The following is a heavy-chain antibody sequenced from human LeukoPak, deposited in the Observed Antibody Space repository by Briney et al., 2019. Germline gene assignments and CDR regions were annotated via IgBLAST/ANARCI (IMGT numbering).Heavy chain of an antibody. CDR2: IYYSGST. CDR3: ASNYDFWSGYPLFDY. CDR1: GGSIHNYY. V-gene: IGHV4-39*01. J-gene: IGHJ4*02. D-gene: IGHD3-3*01. Sequence: KPSETLSLTCSVSGGSIHNYYWGWIRQPPGKGLEWIGSIYYSGSTYYNPSLKSRVTISVDTSKNQFSLKLSSVTAADTAVYYCASNYDFWSGYPLFDYWGQGTLVTVSS.